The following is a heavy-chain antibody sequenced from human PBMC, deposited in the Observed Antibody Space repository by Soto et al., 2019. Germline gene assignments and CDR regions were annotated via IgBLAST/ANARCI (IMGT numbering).Heavy chain of an antibody. CDR2: MNPNSGNT. J-gene: IGHJ4*02. D-gene: IGHD1-26*01. Sequence: QVQLVQSGAEVKKPGASVKVSCKASGYTFTSYDINWVRQATGQGLEWMGWMNPNSGNTGYAQKFQGRVTMTRNTSISTAXXELSSXXSEXTAVXXCXRXYRGSRDWGQGTLVTVSS. V-gene: IGHV1-8*01. CDR1: GYTFTSYD. CDR3: XRXYRGSRD.